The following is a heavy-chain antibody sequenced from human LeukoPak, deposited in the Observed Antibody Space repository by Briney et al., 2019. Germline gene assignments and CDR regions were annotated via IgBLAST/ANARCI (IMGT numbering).Heavy chain of an antibody. V-gene: IGHV4-38-2*02. D-gene: IGHD1-26*01. Sequence: SETLSLTCTVSGYSISSVYDWGWIRQPPGKGLEWIGSMYHSGSTYYNPSLKSGATISVDTSKNQFSLRLSSVTAADTAVYYCARERLPVGPTKYYFDSWGQGTLVTVSS. CDR3: ARERLPVGPTKYYFDS. CDR1: GYSISSVYD. CDR2: MYHSGST. J-gene: IGHJ4*02.